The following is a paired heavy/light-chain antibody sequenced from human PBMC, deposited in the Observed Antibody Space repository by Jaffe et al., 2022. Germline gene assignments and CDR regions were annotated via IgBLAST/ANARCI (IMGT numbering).Heavy chain of an antibody. D-gene: IGHD3-10*01. J-gene: IGHJ3*02. CDR3: ARGNYYGSGSLWGSSSGLDAFDI. CDR2: IGTAGDT. Sequence: EVQLVESGGGLVQPGGSLRLSCAASGFTFSSYDMHWVRQATGKGLEWVSAIGTAGDTYYPGSVKGRFTISRENAKNSLYLQMNSLRAGDTAVYYCARGNYYGSGSLWGSSSGLDAFDIWGQGTMVTVSS. CDR1: GFTFSSYD. V-gene: IGHV3-13*01.
Light chain of an antibody. CDR3: QQLNSYPFFMYT. CDR1: QGISSY. Sequence: DIQLTQSPSFLSASVGDRVTITCRASQGISSYLAWYQQKPGKAPKLLIYAASTLQSGVPSRFSGSGSGTEFTLTISSLQPEDFATYYCQQLNSYPFFMYTFGQGTKLEIK. V-gene: IGKV1-9*01. J-gene: IGKJ2*01. CDR2: AAS.